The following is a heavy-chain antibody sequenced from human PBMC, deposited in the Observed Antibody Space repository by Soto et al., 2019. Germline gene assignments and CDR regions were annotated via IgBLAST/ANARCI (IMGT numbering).Heavy chain of an antibody. CDR1: GFIFSNYW. D-gene: IGHD1-1*01. Sequence: PGGSLRLSCEASGFIFSNYWMHWFRQAPGTGLVWVSRISNDGIVTTYADSVKGRFTISRDNAKNTLYLQMNSLTAEDTAVYYCAKDLTWNQADYWGQGALVTVSS. J-gene: IGHJ4*02. CDR3: AKDLTWNQADY. CDR2: ISNDGIVT. V-gene: IGHV3-74*01.